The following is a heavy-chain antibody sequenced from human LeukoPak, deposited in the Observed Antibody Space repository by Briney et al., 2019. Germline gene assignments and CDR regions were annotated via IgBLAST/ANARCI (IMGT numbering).Heavy chain of an antibody. Sequence: PSETLSLTCAVYGGSFSGYYWSWIRQPPGKGLEWIGEINHSGSTNYNPSLKSRVTISVDTSKNQFSLKLSSVTAADTAVYYCARVAKVGDAFDIWGQGTMVTVSS. J-gene: IGHJ3*02. CDR3: ARVAKVGDAFDI. D-gene: IGHD2-2*01. CDR1: GGSFSGYY. V-gene: IGHV4-34*01. CDR2: INHSGST.